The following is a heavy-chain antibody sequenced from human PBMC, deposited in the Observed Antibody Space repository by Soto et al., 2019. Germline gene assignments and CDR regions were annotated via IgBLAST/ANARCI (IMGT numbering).Heavy chain of an antibody. CDR3: AREVGDY. CDR1: GGSISSGGYS. CDR2: IYHSGST. Sequence: SETLSLTCAVSGGSISSGGYSWSWIRHPPGKGLEWIGYIYHSGSTYYNPSLKSRVTISVDRSKNQFSLKLSSVTAADTAVYYCAREVGDYWGQGTLVTVSS. V-gene: IGHV4-30-2*01. J-gene: IGHJ4*02.